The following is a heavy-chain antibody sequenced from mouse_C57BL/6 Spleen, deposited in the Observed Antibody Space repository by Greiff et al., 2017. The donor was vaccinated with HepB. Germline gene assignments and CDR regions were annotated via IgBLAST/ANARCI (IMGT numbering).Heavy chain of an antibody. D-gene: IGHD1-1*01. J-gene: IGHJ4*01. Sequence: VMLVESGAELVRPGTSVKMSCKASGYTFTNYWIGWAKQRPGHGLEWIGDIYPGGGYTNYNEKFKGKATLTADKSSSTAYMQFSSLTSEDSAIYYCARGDYSHAMDYWGQGTSVTVSS. V-gene: IGHV1-63*01. CDR1: GYTFTNYW. CDR2: IYPGGGYT. CDR3: ARGDYSHAMDY.